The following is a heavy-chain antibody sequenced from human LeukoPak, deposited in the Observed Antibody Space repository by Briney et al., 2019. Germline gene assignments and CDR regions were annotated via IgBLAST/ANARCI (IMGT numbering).Heavy chain of an antibody. V-gene: IGHV4-34*01. CDR1: GGSFSGYY. D-gene: IGHD2-2*02. CDR3: ARLSRYCSSTSCYTAGGGYYYYMDV. Sequence: SETLSLTCAVYGGSFSGYYWSWIRQPPGKGLEWNGEINHSGSTNYNPSLKSRATISVDTSKNQFSLRLSSVTAADTAVYYCARLSRYCSSTSCYTAGGGYYYYMDVWGKGTTVTVSS. CDR2: INHSGST. J-gene: IGHJ6*03.